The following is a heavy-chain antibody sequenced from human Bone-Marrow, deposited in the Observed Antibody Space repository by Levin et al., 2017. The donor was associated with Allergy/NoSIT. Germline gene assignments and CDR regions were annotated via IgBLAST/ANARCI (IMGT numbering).Heavy chain of an antibody. D-gene: IGHD3-3*01. CDR1: GFTFSSYV. CDR2: MSCSGGDT. Sequence: SGGSLRLSCAASGFTFSSYVMTWVRQAPGKGLEWVSSMSCSGGDTYYADSVKGRFTVSRDNSKNTFYLEMNSLRADDTAVYFCAKDLHYCDFWSGGANWFDPWGQGTLVTISS. CDR3: AKDLHYCDFWSGGANWFDP. J-gene: IGHJ5*02. V-gene: IGHV3-23*01.